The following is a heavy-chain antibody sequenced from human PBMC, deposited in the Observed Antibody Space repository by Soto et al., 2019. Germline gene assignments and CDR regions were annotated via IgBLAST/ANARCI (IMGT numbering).Heavy chain of an antibody. D-gene: IGHD2-2*01. CDR3: ARDTVKIVVPAGIDSYYYYGMDV. J-gene: IGHJ6*02. CDR2: ISYDGSNK. Sequence: GGSLRLSCAASGFTFSSYAMHWVRQAPGKGLEWVAVISYDGSNKYYADSVKGRFTISRDNSKNTLYLQMNSLRAEDTAVYYCARDTVKIVVPAGIDSYYYYGMDVWGQGTTVTVS. V-gene: IGHV3-30-3*01. CDR1: GFTFSSYA.